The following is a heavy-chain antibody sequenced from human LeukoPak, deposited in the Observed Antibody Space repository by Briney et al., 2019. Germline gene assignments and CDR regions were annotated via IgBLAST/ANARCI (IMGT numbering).Heavy chain of an antibody. CDR3: ARGARVLRFLEWSRPFDY. J-gene: IGHJ4*02. CDR1: GDSVSSNSAA. CDR2: TYYRSKWYN. Sequence: SQTLSLTCAISGDSVSSNSAAWNWIRQSPSRGLEWLGRTYYRSKWYNDYAVSVKSRITINPDTSKNQFSLKLSSVTAADTAVYYCARGARVLRFLEWSRPFDYWGQGTLVTVSS. V-gene: IGHV6-1*01. D-gene: IGHD3-3*01.